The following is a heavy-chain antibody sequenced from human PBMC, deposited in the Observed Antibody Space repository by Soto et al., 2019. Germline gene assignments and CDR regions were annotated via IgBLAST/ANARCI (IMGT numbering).Heavy chain of an antibody. CDR2: ISAYNGNT. D-gene: IGHD4-4*01. CDR3: ADYSGRYDAFDF. CDR1: GYTFTSYG. Sequence: ASVKVSCKASGYTFTSYGISWVRQAPGQGLEWMGWISAYNGNTNYAQKLQGRVTMTTDTSTSTAYMELRSLRSEDTAVYYCADYSGRYDAFDFWGQRSMVPVSS. V-gene: IGHV1-18*01. J-gene: IGHJ3*01.